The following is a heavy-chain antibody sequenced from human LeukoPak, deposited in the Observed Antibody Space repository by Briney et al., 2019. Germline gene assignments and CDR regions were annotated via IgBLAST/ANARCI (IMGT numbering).Heavy chain of an antibody. V-gene: IGHV3-7*01. CDR3: ARDTGGGYSCYDC. Sequence: PGGSLRLSCAASGFTFSSDWMSWIRQAPGKGLEWGANIKQDGSEKYYVDSVKRRFTISRDNAKNSLYLQMNSLRAEDTAVYYCARDTGGGYSCYDCWGQGTLVTVSS. J-gene: IGHJ4*02. CDR1: GFTFSSDW. CDR2: IKQDGSEK. D-gene: IGHD5-18*01.